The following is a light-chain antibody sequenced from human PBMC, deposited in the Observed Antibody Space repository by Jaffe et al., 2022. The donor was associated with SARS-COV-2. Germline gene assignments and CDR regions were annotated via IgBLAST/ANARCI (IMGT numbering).Light chain of an antibody. CDR3: QQTYSIPLT. Sequence: DIQMTQSPSSLSASVGDRVTITCRASQNINSYLNWYQQKPGKAPKVLIYAASSLQSGVPSRFSGSGSDTDFTLTISSLQPEDFATYHCQQTYSIPLTFGGGTKVEIK. CDR2: AAS. J-gene: IGKJ4*01. V-gene: IGKV1-39*01. CDR1: QNINSY.